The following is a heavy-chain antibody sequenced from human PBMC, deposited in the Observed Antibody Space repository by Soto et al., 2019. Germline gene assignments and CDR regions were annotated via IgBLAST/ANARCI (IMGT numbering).Heavy chain of an antibody. J-gene: IGHJ5*02. CDR2: IYYSGST. V-gene: IGHV4-39*01. CDR3: ARRSATYFWFDP. CDR1: GGSISSSSYY. D-gene: IGHD2-2*01. Sequence: QLQLQESGPGLVKPSETLSLTCTVSGGSISSSSYYWGWSRQPPGKGLEWIGSIYYSGSTYYNQSLKSRVTISVDTSKNQVSLKLSSVTAADTAGYYCARRSATYFWFDPWGQGTLVTVSS.